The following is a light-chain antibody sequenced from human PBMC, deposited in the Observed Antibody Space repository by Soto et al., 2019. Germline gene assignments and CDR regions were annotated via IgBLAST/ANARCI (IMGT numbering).Light chain of an antibody. V-gene: IGKV1-5*01. Sequence: DIQMTQSPSTLSASVGDTVTVTCRASRSVSGWLACYQQKPWEAPKLLIDDASSLPGGVPSRFSGSGSESKYTLTIASLQPDDFVTSNCQDYEIFSVTFGAGTKVVI. CDR1: RSVSGW. CDR3: QDYEIFSVT. CDR2: DAS. J-gene: IGKJ4*02.